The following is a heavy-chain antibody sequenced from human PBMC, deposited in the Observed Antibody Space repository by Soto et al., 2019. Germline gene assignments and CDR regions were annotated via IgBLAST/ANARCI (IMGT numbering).Heavy chain of an antibody. CDR1: GFTLNNYP. CDR2: GSSGSNT. Sequence: EVQLLESGGGLIHPGESLRLSCVASGFTLNNYPVSWVRQAPGKGLEGVSAGSSGSNTYYADSVKGRFTISRDNSKNTVYLQMNSLRVEDTAMYFCARHGERSFDQWGQGTLVTVSS. D-gene: IGHD3-10*01. J-gene: IGHJ4*02. V-gene: IGHV3-23*01. CDR3: ARHGERSFDQ.